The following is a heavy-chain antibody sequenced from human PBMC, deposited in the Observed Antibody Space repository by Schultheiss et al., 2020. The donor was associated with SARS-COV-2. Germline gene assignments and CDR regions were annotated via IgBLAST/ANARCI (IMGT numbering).Heavy chain of an antibody. Sequence: SQTLSLTCTVSGGSISSYYWSWIRQPPGKGLEWIGEINHSGSTNYNPSLKSRVTMSVDTSKNQFSLKLSSVTAADTAVYYCARLMNDYIWGSYRYGSGWFDPWGQGTLVTVSS. CDR2: INHSGST. V-gene: IGHV4-34*01. CDR1: GGSISSYY. J-gene: IGHJ5*02. D-gene: IGHD3-16*02. CDR3: ARLMNDYIWGSYRYGSGWFDP.